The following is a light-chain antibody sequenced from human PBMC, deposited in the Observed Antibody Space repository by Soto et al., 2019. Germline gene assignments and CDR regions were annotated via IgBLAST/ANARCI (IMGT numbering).Light chain of an antibody. CDR2: GAS. CDR3: HQCCGSPPWT. Sequence: EIVLTQSPGTLSLSPGERATLSCRASQSFSTSYLAWYQQKPGQAPRLLIYGASTRATGIPDRFSGSGSGTDFTLTISRLEPEDFAVYYSHQCCGSPPWTFGQGTKV. V-gene: IGKV3-20*01. J-gene: IGKJ1*01. CDR1: QSFSTSY.